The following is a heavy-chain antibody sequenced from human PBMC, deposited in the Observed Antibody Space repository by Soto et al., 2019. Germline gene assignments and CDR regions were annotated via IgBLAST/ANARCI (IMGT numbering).Heavy chain of an antibody. CDR3: AKGFKLVETPFDY. D-gene: IGHD2-2*01. V-gene: IGHV3-48*01. CDR2: ISSSSSTI. J-gene: IGHJ4*02. CDR1: GFTFSNYI. Sequence: WGSLRLSCAASGFTFSNYIMNWVRQAPGKGLEWVSYISSSSSTIYYADSVKGRFTISRDNSKNTLYLQMNSLRAEDTAVYYCAKGFKLVETPFDYWGQGTLVNVSS.